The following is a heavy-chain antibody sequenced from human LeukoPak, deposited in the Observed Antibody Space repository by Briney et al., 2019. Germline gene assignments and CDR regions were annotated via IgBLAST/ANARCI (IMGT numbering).Heavy chain of an antibody. CDR2: ISSSGSTI. J-gene: IGHJ6*02. D-gene: IGHD3-3*01. Sequence: GGSLRLSCAASGFTFSDYYMSWIRQAPGKGLEWVSYISSSGSTIYYADSVKGRFTISRDNAKNSLYLQMNSLRAEDTAVYYCARFSLTIFGVVIIQDGMDVWGQGTTVTVSS. CDR1: GFTFSDYY. V-gene: IGHV3-11*04. CDR3: ARFSLTIFGVVIIQDGMDV.